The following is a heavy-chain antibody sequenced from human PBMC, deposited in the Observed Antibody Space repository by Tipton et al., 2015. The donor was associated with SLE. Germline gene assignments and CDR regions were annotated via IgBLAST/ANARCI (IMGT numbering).Heavy chain of an antibody. V-gene: IGHV4-30-4*03. CDR3: TTRYGRSAFDS. CDR2: IYYSGST. Sequence: TLSLTCTVSGGSISSGDYCWSWIRQPPGKGLEWIGYIYYSGSTYYNPSLKSRVTISVDTSKNQFSLKLSSVTAAHTAVYYCTTRYGRSAFDSWGQGTMVAVSS. J-gene: IGHJ3*02. D-gene: IGHD4-17*01. CDR1: GGSISSGDYC.